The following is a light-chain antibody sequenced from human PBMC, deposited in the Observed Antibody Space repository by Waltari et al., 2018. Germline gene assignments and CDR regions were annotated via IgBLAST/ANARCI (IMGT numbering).Light chain of an antibody. CDR1: SIGSKS. J-gene: IGLJ2*01. CDR2: DET. CDR3: QVWDRRTDHVI. V-gene: IGLV3-21*02. Sequence: YLLTQPPSVSAAPVQQATTTWGGSSIGSKSVHGHQQTPGRARILFAYDETDRPSGISERFSGSNAGNTATLIIIGVEAGDEADYYCQVWDRRTDHVIFGGGTKLTVL.